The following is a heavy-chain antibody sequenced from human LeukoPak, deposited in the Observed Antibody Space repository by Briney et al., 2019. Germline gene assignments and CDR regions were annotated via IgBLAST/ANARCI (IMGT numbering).Heavy chain of an antibody. V-gene: IGHV1-8*03. D-gene: IGHD3-3*01. Sequence: ASVKVSCKASGYTFTSYDINWVRQATGQGLEWMGWMNPNSGNTGYAQKFQGRVTITRNTSISTAYMELSSLRSEDTAVYYCARGIVTKNYDFWSGYYTLYYYYYHYMDVWGKGTTVTVSS. CDR1: GYTFTSYD. CDR2: MNPNSGNT. J-gene: IGHJ6*03. CDR3: ARGIVTKNYDFWSGYYTLYYYYYHYMDV.